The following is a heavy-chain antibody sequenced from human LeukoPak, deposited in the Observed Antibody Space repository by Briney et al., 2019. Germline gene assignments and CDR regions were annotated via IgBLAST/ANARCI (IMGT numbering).Heavy chain of an antibody. D-gene: IGHD1-1*01. Sequence: GGSLRLSCATSHFILRDYVMSWVRQAPGKGLEWVSTIDPGAGATFYPDSVKGRFTVSRDDSKNTMFLQMNSLRVGDTPLYYCAKGPTLTTYFFDSWGQGTLVTVSS. V-gene: IGHV3-23*01. CDR2: IDPGAGAT. CDR3: AKGPTLTTYFFDS. CDR1: HFILRDYV. J-gene: IGHJ4*02.